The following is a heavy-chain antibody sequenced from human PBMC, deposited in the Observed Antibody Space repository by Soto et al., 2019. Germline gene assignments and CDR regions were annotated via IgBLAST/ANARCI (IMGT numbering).Heavy chain of an antibody. Sequence: GGSLRLSCAASGFTFSSYGMHWVRQAPGKGLEWVAVISYDGSNKYYADSVKGRFTISRDNSKNTLYLQMNSLRSEDTAVYYCARDKRDLRFLEWSYYFDYWGQGT. D-gene: IGHD3-3*01. V-gene: IGHV3-30*03. J-gene: IGHJ4*02. CDR1: GFTFSSYG. CDR2: ISYDGSNK. CDR3: ARDKRDLRFLEWSYYFDY.